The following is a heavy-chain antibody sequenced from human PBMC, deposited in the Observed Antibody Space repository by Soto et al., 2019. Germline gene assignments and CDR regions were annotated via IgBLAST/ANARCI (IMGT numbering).Heavy chain of an antibody. CDR3: ARHLVGSTRGNLDY. CDR2: IYPYDSDT. D-gene: IGHD2-2*01. J-gene: IGHJ4*01. Sequence: AGESLKISCKTSGYSFTSYWIGWARRMPGKGMEWMGNIYPYDSDTRYSPSFQGQVTISADTAFTTAYLQWSGLRASDTAMYFCARHLVGSTRGNLDYWGQGSLVTVSS. V-gene: IGHV5-51*01. CDR1: GYSFTSYW.